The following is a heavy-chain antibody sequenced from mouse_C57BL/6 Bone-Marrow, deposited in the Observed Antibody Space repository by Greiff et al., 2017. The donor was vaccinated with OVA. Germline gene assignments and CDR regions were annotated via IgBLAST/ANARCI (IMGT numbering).Heavy chain of an antibody. J-gene: IGHJ3*01. D-gene: IGHD1-1*01. CDR1: GYTFTDYN. V-gene: IGHV1-18*01. CDR2: INPNNGGT. CDR3: ASVYCKGRGLFAY. Sequence: VQLQQSGPELVKPGASVKIPCKASGYTFTDYNMDWVKQSHGKSLEWIGEINPNNGGTIYNQKFKGKATLTVDKSSSTAYMALRSLTSEDTAVYYSASVYCKGRGLFAYWGQGTLVTVSA.